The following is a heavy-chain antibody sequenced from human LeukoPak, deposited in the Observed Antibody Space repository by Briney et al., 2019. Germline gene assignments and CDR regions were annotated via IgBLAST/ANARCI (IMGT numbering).Heavy chain of an antibody. CDR2: ISSSGSTI. Sequence: GGSLRLSCAASGFTFSSYEMNWVRQAPGKGLEWVSYISSSGSTIDYADSVKGRFTISRDNAKNSLYLQMNSLRAEDTAVYYCARGGTEGEYYYYMDVWGKGTTVTISS. D-gene: IGHD1-1*01. CDR1: GFTFSSYE. CDR3: ARGGTEGEYYYYMDV. J-gene: IGHJ6*03. V-gene: IGHV3-48*03.